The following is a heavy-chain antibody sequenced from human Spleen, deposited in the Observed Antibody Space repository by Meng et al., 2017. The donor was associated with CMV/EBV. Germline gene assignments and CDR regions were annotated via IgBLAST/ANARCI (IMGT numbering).Heavy chain of an antibody. V-gene: IGHV3-73*01. CDR1: GFTFSGSA. Sequence: GGSLRLSCAASGFTFSGSAMHWVRQASGKGLEWVGRIRSKANSYATAYAASVKGRFTISRDDSKNTAYLQMNSLKTEDTAVYYCALVGYDSVSYWGQGTLVTVSS. CDR2: IRSKANSYAT. D-gene: IGHD5-12*01. CDR3: ALVGYDSVSY. J-gene: IGHJ4*02.